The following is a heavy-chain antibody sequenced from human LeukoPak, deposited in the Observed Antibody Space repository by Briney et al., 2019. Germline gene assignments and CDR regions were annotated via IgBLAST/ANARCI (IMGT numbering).Heavy chain of an antibody. CDR1: GGSISSSNW. CDR3: AREGVEVPKRLMSVGYYYYYMDV. Sequence: PSGTLSLTCAVSGGSISSSNWWTWVRQPPGKGLEWIGEIYHSGRTNYNPSLKSRFTMSEDTSKNQFSLKLSSVTAADTAVYYCAREGVEVPKRLMSVGYYYYYMDVWGKGTTVTISS. V-gene: IGHV4-4*02. D-gene: IGHD2-2*01. CDR2: IYHSGRT. J-gene: IGHJ6*03.